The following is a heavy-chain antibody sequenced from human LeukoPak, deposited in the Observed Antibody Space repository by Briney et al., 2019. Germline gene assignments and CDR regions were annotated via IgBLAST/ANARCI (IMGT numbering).Heavy chain of an antibody. D-gene: IGHD3-22*01. V-gene: IGHV1-2*02. J-gene: IGHJ4*02. CDR3: ARDDSSGLVDY. CDR1: GYTFTSNG. CDR2: INPNSGGT. Sequence: ASVKVSCKASGYTFTSNGISWVRQAPGQGLEWMGWINPNSGGTNYAQKFQGRVTMTRDTSISTAYMELSRLRSDDTAVYYCARDDSSGLVDYWGQGTLVTVSS.